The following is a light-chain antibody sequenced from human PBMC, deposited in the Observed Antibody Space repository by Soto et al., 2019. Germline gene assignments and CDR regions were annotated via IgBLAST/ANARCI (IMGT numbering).Light chain of an antibody. CDR1: QDISSY. V-gene: IGKV1-9*01. Sequence: DIQLTQSPSFLSASVGDRVTITFLASQDISSYLAWYQQKPGKAPKLLIYDASSLESGVPSRFSGSGSGTEFTLTISSLQPDDFATYYCQQYNSYSRTFGQGTKVDIK. J-gene: IGKJ1*01. CDR3: QQYNSYSRT. CDR2: DAS.